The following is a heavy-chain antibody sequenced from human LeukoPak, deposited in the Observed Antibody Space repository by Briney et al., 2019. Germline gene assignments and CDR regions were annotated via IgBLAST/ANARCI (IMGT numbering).Heavy chain of an antibody. CDR1: GGSISSYL. J-gene: IGHJ4*02. Sequence: SETLSLTCTVSGGSISSYLWSWIRQPPGRGLEWIGYIYYSGSTNYNPSLKSRLTISVDTSKKQFSLKLSSVTAADTAVYYCARSSAHAAMPFDYWGQGTLVTVSS. CDR3: ARSSAHAAMPFDY. D-gene: IGHD2-2*01. CDR2: IYYSGST. V-gene: IGHV4-59*08.